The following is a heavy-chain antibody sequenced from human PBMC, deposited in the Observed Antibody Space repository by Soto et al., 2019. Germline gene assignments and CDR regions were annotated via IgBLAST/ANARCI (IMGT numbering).Heavy chain of an antibody. CDR2: INAGNGNT. CDR3: AFRYYGSGSPPHNYYYYYYMDV. Sequence: QVQLVQSGAEVKKPGASVKVSCKASGYTFTSYAMHWVRQAPGQRLEWMGWINAGNGNTKYSQKFQGRVTITRDTSASTAYMELSSLRSEDTAVYYCAFRYYGSGSPPHNYYYYYYMDVWGKGTTVTVSS. J-gene: IGHJ6*03. CDR1: GYTFTSYA. V-gene: IGHV1-3*01. D-gene: IGHD3-10*01.